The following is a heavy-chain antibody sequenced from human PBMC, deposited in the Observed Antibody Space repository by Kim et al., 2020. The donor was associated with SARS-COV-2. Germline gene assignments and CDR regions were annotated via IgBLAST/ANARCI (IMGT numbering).Heavy chain of an antibody. V-gene: IGHV5-51*01. CDR2: IYPGDSDT. D-gene: IGHD1-26*01. J-gene: IGHJ5*02. Sequence: GESLKISCKGSGYSFTSYWIGWVRQMPGKGLEWMGIIYPGDSDTRYSPSFQGQVTISADKSISTAYLQWSSLKASDTAMYYCARVRVGATNPGWFDPWGQGTLVTVPS. CDR3: ARVRVGATNPGWFDP. CDR1: GYSFTSYW.